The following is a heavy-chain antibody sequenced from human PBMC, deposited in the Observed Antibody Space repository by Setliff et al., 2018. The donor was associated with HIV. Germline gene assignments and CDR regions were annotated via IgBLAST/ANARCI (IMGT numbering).Heavy chain of an antibody. D-gene: IGHD2-21*02. CDR2: ISWNSGSI. V-gene: IGHV3-9*01. CDR1: GFTFDDYA. J-gene: IGHJ6*03. CDR3: AKDRRHGDYYYHHMDV. Sequence: GGSLRLSCAASGFTFDDYAMHWVRQAPGKGLEWVSGISWNSGSIDYADSVKGRFTISRDNAKNSLYLQMNSLRAEDTALYYCAKDRRHGDYYYHHMDVWGKGTTVTVSS.